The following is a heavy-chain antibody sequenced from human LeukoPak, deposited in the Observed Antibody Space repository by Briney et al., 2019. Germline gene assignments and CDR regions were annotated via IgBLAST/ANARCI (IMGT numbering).Heavy chain of an antibody. V-gene: IGHV1-8*01. CDR2: MNPNSGNT. D-gene: IGHD3-3*01. CDR3: ARGLKSSVYYDFWSGYYTVNWFDP. Sequence: ASVKLSCKASGYTFTSYDINWVRQATGQGREWMGWMNPNSGNTGYAQKFQGRVNMTRNTSISTAYMDLSSLRSEDTAVYYCARGLKSSVYYDFWSGYYTVNWFDPWGQGTLVTVSS. J-gene: IGHJ5*02. CDR1: GYTFTSYD.